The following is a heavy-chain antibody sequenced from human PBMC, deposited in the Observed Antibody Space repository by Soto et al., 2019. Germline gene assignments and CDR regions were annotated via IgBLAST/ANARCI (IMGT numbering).Heavy chain of an antibody. Sequence: KVSFKVSGYTLTELSMHWVRQSPGKGLEWMGGFDPEDGETIYAQKFQVRVTMTEDTSTDTAYMELSSLRSEDTAVYYCATTPAGLDYYGSGNWFDPWGQGTLVTVSS. CDR1: GYTLTELS. D-gene: IGHD3-10*01. J-gene: IGHJ5*02. CDR2: FDPEDGET. CDR3: ATTPAGLDYYGSGNWFDP. V-gene: IGHV1-24*01.